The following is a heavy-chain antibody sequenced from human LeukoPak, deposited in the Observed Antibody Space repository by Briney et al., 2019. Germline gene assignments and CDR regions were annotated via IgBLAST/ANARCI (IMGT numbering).Heavy chain of an antibody. V-gene: IGHV4-38-2*01. D-gene: IGHD4-17*01. CDR3: AKVGAYGDFARHDY. CDR1: GYSISSGSY. J-gene: IGHJ4*02. Sequence: PSETLSLPCAVSGYSISSGSYWGWIRQPPGKGLEWIGNMFHSGDTYHNPSLKSRVTISADTSKNQFSLKLTSVTAADTAVYYCAKVGAYGDFARHDYWGQGTPGPVSS. CDR2: MFHSGDT.